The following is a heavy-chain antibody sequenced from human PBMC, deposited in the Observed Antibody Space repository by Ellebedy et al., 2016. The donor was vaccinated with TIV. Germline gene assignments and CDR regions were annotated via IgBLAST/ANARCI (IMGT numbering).Heavy chain of an antibody. Sequence: PGGSLRLSCAASGFTFSSYSMNWVRQAPGKGLEWVSSISSSSSYIYYADSVKGRFTISRDNAKNSLYLQMNSLRAEDTAVYYCARGKSYGGYRYPFSYWGQGTLVTVSS. D-gene: IGHD2-21*01. CDR1: GFTFSSYS. CDR2: ISSSSSYI. V-gene: IGHV3-21*01. CDR3: ARGKSYGGYRYPFSY. J-gene: IGHJ4*02.